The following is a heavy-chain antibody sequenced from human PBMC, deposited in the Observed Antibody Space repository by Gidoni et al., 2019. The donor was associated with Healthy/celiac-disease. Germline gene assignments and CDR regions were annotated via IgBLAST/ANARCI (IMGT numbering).Heavy chain of an antibody. Sequence: QEQLVESGGGVVQPGRSLRLSCAASGFTFSSYAMHWVRQAPGKGLEWVEVISYDGSNKYYADSVKGRFTIARDNSKNTLYLQMNSLRAEDTAVYYCASGAGFRAVADLAPIYWGQGTLVTVSS. CDR2: ISYDGSNK. CDR3: ASGAGFRAVADLAPIY. J-gene: IGHJ4*02. CDR1: GFTFSSYA. D-gene: IGHD6-19*01. V-gene: IGHV3-30-3*01.